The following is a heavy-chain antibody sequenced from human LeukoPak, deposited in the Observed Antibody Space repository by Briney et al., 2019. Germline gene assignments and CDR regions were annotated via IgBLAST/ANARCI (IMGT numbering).Heavy chain of an antibody. CDR3: ARDHRTTVAPPSGY. CDR1: GGTFSSYA. CDR2: IIPIFGTA. J-gene: IGHJ4*02. D-gene: IGHD4-11*01. Sequence: ASVKVSCKASGGTFSSYAINWVRQAPGQGLEWMGGIIPIFGTANYAQKFQGRVTITADESTSTAYMELSSLRSEDTAVYYCARDHRTTVAPPSGYWGQGTLVTVSS. V-gene: IGHV1-69*13.